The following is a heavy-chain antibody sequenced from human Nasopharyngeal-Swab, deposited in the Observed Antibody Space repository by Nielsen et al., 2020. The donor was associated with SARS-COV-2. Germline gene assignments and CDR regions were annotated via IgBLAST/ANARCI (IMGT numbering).Heavy chain of an antibody. D-gene: IGHD2-21*02. CDR2: ISSRSSTT. V-gene: IGHV3-48*04. CDR3: ARESVVTGMDDATDI. CDR1: GFPFSSYG. Sequence: GESLKISCAASGFPFSSYGMNWVRQAPGKGLEWVSYISSRSSTTYYADSVKGRFTISRDDAKNSVYLQMNSLRAEDTAVYYCARESVVTGMDDATDIWGQGTMVTVSS. J-gene: IGHJ3*02.